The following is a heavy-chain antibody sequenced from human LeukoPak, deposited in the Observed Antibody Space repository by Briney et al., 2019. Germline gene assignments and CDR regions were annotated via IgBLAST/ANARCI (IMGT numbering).Heavy chain of an antibody. Sequence: SETLSLTCTVSGYSISSGYYWGWIRQPPGKGLEWIGSIYHSGSTYYNPSLKSRVTISVDTSKNQFSLKLSSVTAADTAVYYCARYGVSGNFDYWGQGPLVTVSS. CDR1: GYSISSGYY. V-gene: IGHV4-38-2*02. CDR3: ARYGVSGNFDY. CDR2: IYHSGST. D-gene: IGHD2-8*01. J-gene: IGHJ4*02.